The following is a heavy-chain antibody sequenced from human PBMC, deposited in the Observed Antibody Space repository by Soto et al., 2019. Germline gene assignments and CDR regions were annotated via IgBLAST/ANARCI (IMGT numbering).Heavy chain of an antibody. CDR1: GYTFTSYD. J-gene: IGHJ6*02. Sequence: GASVKVSCKASGYTFTSYDTNWVRQATGQGLEWMGWMSPNSGNTNYAQKLQGRVTMTTDTSTSTAYMELRSLRSDDTAVYYCARAAGSSSSEDYYYYGMDVWGQGTTVTV. CDR3: ARAAGSSSSEDYYYYGMDV. D-gene: IGHD6-6*01. V-gene: IGHV1-18*01. CDR2: MSPNSGNT.